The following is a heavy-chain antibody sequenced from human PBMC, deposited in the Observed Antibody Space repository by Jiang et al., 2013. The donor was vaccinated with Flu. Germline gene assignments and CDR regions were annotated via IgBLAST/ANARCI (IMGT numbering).Heavy chain of an antibody. J-gene: IGHJ4*02. D-gene: IGHD1-26*01. V-gene: IGHV5-51*01. CDR2: IFPGDSDI. Sequence: SLKISCQASGYSFPDYWIGWVRQMPGKGLEWMAFIFPGDSDIKYSPSFQGHVTISADMSINTAYLQWGSLKVSDTAMYYCTTGQMGASDFDYWGQGTLVTVSS. CDR3: TTGQMGASDFDY. CDR1: GYSFPDYW.